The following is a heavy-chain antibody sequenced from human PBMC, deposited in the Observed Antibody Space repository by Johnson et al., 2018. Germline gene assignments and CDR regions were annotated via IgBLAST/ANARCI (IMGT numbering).Heavy chain of an antibody. V-gene: IGHV3-30*18. D-gene: IGHD6-19*01. Sequence: VQLVQSGGGVVKPGRSLRLSCAASGFSFSNYGMHWVRQAPGKGLEWVAVISYDGSNEYYADSVKGRFIISRDNSKKNLYLQMNSLRPEDTAVYYCAKASAQWLGTIAFDIWGQGTMVTVSS. CDR3: AKASAQWLGTIAFDI. CDR2: ISYDGSNE. J-gene: IGHJ3*02. CDR1: GFSFSNYG.